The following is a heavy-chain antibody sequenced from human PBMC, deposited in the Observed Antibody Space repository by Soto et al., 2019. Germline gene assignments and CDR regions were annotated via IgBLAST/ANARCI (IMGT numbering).Heavy chain of an antibody. CDR1: GFTFSNAC. CDR2: IKSKTDGGTT. D-gene: IGHD4-17*01. V-gene: IGHV3-15*01. Sequence: EVQLVESGGGLVKPGGSLRLSCAASGFTFSNACMSWVRQAPGKGLEWVGRIKSKTDGGTTDYAAPVKGRFTISRDESKNTLYLQMNSLNPDHTAVYYCTTDRRSPPVTTLLVQHEAYYYNKDVWGKGTTVTVS. CDR3: TTDRRSPPVTTLLVQHEAYYYNKDV. J-gene: IGHJ6*03.